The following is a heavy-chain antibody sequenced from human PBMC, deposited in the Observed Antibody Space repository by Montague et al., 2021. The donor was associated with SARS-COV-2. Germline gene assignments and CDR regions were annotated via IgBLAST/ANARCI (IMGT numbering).Heavy chain of an antibody. CDR1: GYSISSGYY. J-gene: IGHJ5*02. V-gene: IGHV4-38-2*02. CDR3: ARVRSITMIVVVITPMGWFDP. Sequence: SETLSLTCTVSGYSISSGYYGGWIRQPPGKGLEWIGSIYHSGSTYYNPSLKSRVTISVDTSKNQFSLKLSSVTAADTAVYYCARVRSITMIVVVITPMGWFDPWGQGTLATVSS. CDR2: IYHSGST. D-gene: IGHD3-22*01.